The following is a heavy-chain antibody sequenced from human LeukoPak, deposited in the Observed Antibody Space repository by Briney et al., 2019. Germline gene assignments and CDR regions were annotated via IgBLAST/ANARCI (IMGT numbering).Heavy chain of an antibody. CDR2: ISGSGGST. Sequence: QPGGSLRLSCAASGFTFSSYAMSWVRQAPGKGLEWVSAISGSGGSTYYADSVKGRFTISRDNSKNTLYLQMNSLRAEDTAVYYCARGRPTMVRGVTLLYYFDYWGQGTLVTVSS. CDR3: ARGRPTMVRGVTLLYYFDY. D-gene: IGHD3-10*01. J-gene: IGHJ4*02. CDR1: GFTFSSYA. V-gene: IGHV3-23*01.